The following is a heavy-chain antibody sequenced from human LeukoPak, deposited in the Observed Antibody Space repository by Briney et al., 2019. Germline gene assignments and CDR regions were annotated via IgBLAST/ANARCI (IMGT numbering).Heavy chain of an antibody. CDR3: ARDSVVDTAKIVKFYYYHMDV. D-gene: IGHD5-18*01. CDR1: GFIFSDFS. CDR2: ISGRGSTL. Sequence: GGSLRFSCAASGFIFSDFSIIWLRQAPGRGLEGVSYISGRGSTLVYADSVKGRFTISRDNAKNSVYLQMNSLGDEDVAGYRCARDSVVDTAKIVKFYYYHMDVWGKGTTVTVSS. V-gene: IGHV3-48*02. J-gene: IGHJ6*03.